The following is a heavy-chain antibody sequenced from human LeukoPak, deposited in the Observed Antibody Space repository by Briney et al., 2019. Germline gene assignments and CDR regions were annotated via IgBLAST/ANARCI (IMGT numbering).Heavy chain of an antibody. J-gene: IGHJ4*02. Sequence: SETLSLTCTVSGDSIRNYYWGWIRQAPGKGLEWIGSLFYGENSHYNPSLKSRATLSVDTSNNQFSLKLTSVTAADAAVYFCARQLPTAAADTRGYFDYWGQGTVVTVSS. D-gene: IGHD6-25*01. CDR1: GDSIRNYY. V-gene: IGHV4-39*01. CDR3: ARQLPTAAADTRGYFDY. CDR2: LFYGENS.